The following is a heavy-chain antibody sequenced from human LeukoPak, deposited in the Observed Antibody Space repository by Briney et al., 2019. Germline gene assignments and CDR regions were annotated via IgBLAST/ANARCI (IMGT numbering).Heavy chain of an antibody. Sequence: ASVKVSCKASGYTFTNYAMNWVRQAPGQGLEWMGWINTNTGNPTYAQGFTGRFVFSLDTSVSTAYLQISSLKAEDTAVYYCARGGYCTNGVCYTGAFDIWGQGTMVTVSS. CDR1: GYTFTNYA. CDR3: ARGGYCTNGVCYTGAFDI. V-gene: IGHV7-4-1*02. D-gene: IGHD2-8*01. J-gene: IGHJ3*02. CDR2: INTNTGNP.